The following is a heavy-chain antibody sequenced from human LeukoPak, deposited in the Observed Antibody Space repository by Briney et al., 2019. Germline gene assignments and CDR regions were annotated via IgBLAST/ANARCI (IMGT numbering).Heavy chain of an antibody. CDR1: GFTFSSYS. V-gene: IGHV3-21*01. CDR3: ARTPPATYGYYYGMDV. Sequence: GGSLRLSCAASGFTFSSYSMNWVRQAPGKGLEWVSSISSSSSYIYYADSVKGRFTISRDNAKNSLYLQMNSLRAEDTAVYYCARTPPATYGYYYGMDVWGQGTTVTVSS. D-gene: IGHD3-10*01. J-gene: IGHJ6*02. CDR2: ISSSSSYI.